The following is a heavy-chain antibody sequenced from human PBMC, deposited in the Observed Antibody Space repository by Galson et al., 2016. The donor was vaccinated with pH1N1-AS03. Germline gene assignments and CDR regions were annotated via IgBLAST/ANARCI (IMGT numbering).Heavy chain of an antibody. Sequence: SVKVSCKASGYTFTNNGISWVRQAPGQGLEWMGWINTYNGHTNYAQKFQGRVTITADIFTNTAYMELSGLSSEDTAVYYCARDLGYCTTTGCQREWFDPWGQGTPVTVSS. CDR2: INTYNGHT. V-gene: IGHV1-18*01. D-gene: IGHD2-2*01. J-gene: IGHJ5*02. CDR3: ARDLGYCTTTGCQREWFDP. CDR1: GYTFTNNG.